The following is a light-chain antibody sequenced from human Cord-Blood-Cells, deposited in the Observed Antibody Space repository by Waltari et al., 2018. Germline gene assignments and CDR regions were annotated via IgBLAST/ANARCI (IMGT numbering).Light chain of an antibody. V-gene: IGLV3-27*01. CDR3: YSAADNNLVV. CDR1: VLTQKY. J-gene: IGLJ2*01. Sequence: SYELTQPSSVSVSPGQTARITCPGDVLTQKYARWFQQKPGQAPVLVIYKDSERPAGIPERFSGSSSGTTVTLTISGAQVEDEADYYCYSAADNNLVVFGGGTKLTVL. CDR2: KDS.